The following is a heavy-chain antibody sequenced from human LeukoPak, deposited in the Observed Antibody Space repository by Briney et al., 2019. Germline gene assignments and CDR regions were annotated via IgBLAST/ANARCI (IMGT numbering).Heavy chain of an antibody. CDR3: ARHAEYNSGWHFYLDH. Sequence: SETLSLTCTVSGVSTTDGIYYWAWIRQPPGKGLEWIGSVHNVGSTYYNLSLRSRVTMSIDTSKNQFSLRLNSVTAADTAVYYCARHAEYNSGWHFYLDHWGQGILVTVSS. J-gene: IGHJ4*02. CDR2: VHNVGST. D-gene: IGHD6-19*01. V-gene: IGHV4-39*01. CDR1: GVSTTDGIYY.